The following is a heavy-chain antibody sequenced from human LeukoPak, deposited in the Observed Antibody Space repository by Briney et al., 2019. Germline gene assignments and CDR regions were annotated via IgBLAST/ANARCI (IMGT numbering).Heavy chain of an antibody. D-gene: IGHD3-9*01. Sequence: ASVKVSCKASGYTFTSYGISWVRQAPGQGLEWMGWISAYNGNTNYAQKLQGRVTMTTDTSTSTAFMELRSLRSDDTAVYYCARDRHYDILTGIDYWGQGTLVTVSS. V-gene: IGHV1-18*01. CDR1: GYTFTSYG. CDR3: ARDRHYDILTGIDY. CDR2: ISAYNGNT. J-gene: IGHJ4*02.